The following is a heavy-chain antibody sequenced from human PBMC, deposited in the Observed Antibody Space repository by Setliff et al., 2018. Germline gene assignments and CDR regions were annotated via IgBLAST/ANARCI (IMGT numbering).Heavy chain of an antibody. CDR1: GGTFSNYA. CDR2: IIPFFRTA. V-gene: IGHV1-69*05. CDR3: ARDQDYYDSSGYSHYYYYMDV. Sequence: SVKVSCKASGGTFSNYAVNWVRQAPGQGLEWMGGIIPFFRTANYAQNFQDRVTITTDKTTSTAFMELSSLRSEDTAVYYCARDQDYYDSSGYSHYYYYMDVWGKGTTVTVSS. J-gene: IGHJ6*03. D-gene: IGHD3-22*01.